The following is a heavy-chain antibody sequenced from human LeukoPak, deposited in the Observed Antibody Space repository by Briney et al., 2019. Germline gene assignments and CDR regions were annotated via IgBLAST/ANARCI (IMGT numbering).Heavy chain of an antibody. Sequence: SQTLSLTCTVSGGSISSGGYYWSWIRQHPGKGLEWIGYIYYSGSTYYNPSLKSRATISVDTSRNQFSLKLSAVTAAAPAGYYCARNSRGTPGWSFDYWGQGTLVTVSS. CDR2: IYYSGST. CDR3: ARNSRGTPGWSFDY. CDR1: GGSISSGGYY. J-gene: IGHJ4*02. V-gene: IGHV4-31*03. D-gene: IGHD3-10*01.